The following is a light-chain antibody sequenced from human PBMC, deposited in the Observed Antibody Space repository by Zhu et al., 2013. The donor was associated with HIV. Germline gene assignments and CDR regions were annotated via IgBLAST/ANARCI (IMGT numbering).Light chain of an antibody. Sequence: DIQMTHSPSSVSASVGDRVTITCRASQGISSWLAWYQQKPGKAPKLLIYGTSSLQSGVPSRFSGSGSGTDFTLTITSLQPEDFATYICQQSYNSPVTFGGGTRVETK. V-gene: IGKV1-12*01. CDR3: QQSYNSPVT. CDR1: QGISSW. CDR2: GTS. J-gene: IGKJ4*01.